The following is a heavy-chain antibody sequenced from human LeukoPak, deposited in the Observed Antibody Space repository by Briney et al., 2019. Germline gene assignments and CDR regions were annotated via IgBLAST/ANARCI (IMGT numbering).Heavy chain of an antibody. D-gene: IGHD3-10*01. V-gene: IGHV3-64*01. CDR3: ARNAMARGNHFDY. CDR1: GFTFSSYA. Sequence: GGSLRLSCAASGFTFSSYAMHWVRQAPGKGLEYVSAISSNGGNTYYANSVKGRFTISRDNSKDTPYLQMGSLRAEDMAVYYCARNAMARGNHFDYWGQGTLVAVSS. CDR2: ISSNGGNT. J-gene: IGHJ4*02.